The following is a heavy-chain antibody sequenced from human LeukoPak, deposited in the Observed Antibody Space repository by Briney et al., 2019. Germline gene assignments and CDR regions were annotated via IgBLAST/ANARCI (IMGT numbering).Heavy chain of an antibody. D-gene: IGHD3-10*01. CDR3: ARERITRLRGPFEI. Sequence: SVKVSCKASGGTLSGYGLSWVRQAPGQGLEWMGGLLPISGSADYPQKFQDRLTITSDESTATAYMELSSLRSEDTAIYYCARERITRLRGPFEIWGQGTTVTVSS. V-gene: IGHV1-69*13. CDR2: LLPISGSA. J-gene: IGHJ3*02. CDR1: GGTLSGYG.